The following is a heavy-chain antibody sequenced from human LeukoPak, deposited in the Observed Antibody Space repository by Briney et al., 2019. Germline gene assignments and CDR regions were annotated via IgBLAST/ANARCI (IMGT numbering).Heavy chain of an antibody. D-gene: IGHD3-9*01. J-gene: IGHJ6*03. CDR3: ARGVDWGAVAYYYMDV. CDR1: GGSISSYY. Sequence: PSETLSLTCTVSGGSISSYYWSWIRQPPGKGLEWIGYIYYSGSTNYNPSLKSRVTISVDTSKNQFSLKLSSVTAADTAVYYCARGVDWGAVAYYYMDVWGKGTTVTISS. V-gene: IGHV4-59*01. CDR2: IYYSGST.